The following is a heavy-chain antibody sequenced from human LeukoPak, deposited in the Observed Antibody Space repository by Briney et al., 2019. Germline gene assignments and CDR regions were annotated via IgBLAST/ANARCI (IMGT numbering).Heavy chain of an antibody. D-gene: IGHD4-23*01. J-gene: IGHJ4*02. Sequence: ASVNVSCKASVYTFTSYDIIWVRQASGQGLEWMGWMNPNSGHTGYPHKFQGRVTMTRSTSISTAYMELTGLTSEDSAVYYCARSFVGTRKRNDYWGQGTLVTVSS. CDR3: ARSFVGTRKRNDY. CDR2: MNPNSGHT. V-gene: IGHV1-8*01. CDR1: VYTFTSYD.